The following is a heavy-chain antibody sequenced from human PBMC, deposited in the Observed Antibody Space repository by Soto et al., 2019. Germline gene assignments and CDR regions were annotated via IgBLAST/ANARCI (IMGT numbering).Heavy chain of an antibody. CDR2: IGPESGAT. J-gene: IGHJ4*02. Sequence: ASVKVSCKASGYTFAGHYIHWVRQAPEQGPEWMGEIGPESGATGYAQKFQGRVTMTRDMSITTVYMELNNLSPDDTAVYYCGRGRSGQIVVFYWGQGTPVTVSS. V-gene: IGHV1-2*02. D-gene: IGHD5-12*01. CDR3: GRGRSGQIVVFY. CDR1: GYTFAGHY.